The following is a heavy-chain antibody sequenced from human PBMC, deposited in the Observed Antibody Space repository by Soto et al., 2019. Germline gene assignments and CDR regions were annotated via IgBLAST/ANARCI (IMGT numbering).Heavy chain of an antibody. CDR3: AAGAILGVVPLDY. Sequence: PSETLSLTCAVSGGSISSGGYSWSWIRQPPGKGLEWIGYIYHSGSTYYNPSLKSRVTISVDRSKNQFSLKLISVTAADTAVYYCAAGAILGVVPLDYWGQGTLVTVSS. CDR1: GGSISSGGYS. CDR2: IYHSGST. V-gene: IGHV4-30-2*01. D-gene: IGHD3-3*01. J-gene: IGHJ4*02.